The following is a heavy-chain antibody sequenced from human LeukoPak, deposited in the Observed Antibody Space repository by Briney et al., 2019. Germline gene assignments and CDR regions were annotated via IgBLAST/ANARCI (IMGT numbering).Heavy chain of an antibody. CDR3: AGATGCGGDCYSEYFQR. Sequence: ASVKVSCKVSGYTLTELSMHWVRQAPGKGLEWMGGFDPEDGETIYAQKFQGRVTMTEDTSTDTAYMELSSLRSEDTAVYYCAGATGCGGDCYSEYFQRWGQGTLVTVSS. J-gene: IGHJ1*01. CDR1: GYTLTELS. D-gene: IGHD2-21*02. CDR2: FDPEDGET. V-gene: IGHV1-24*01.